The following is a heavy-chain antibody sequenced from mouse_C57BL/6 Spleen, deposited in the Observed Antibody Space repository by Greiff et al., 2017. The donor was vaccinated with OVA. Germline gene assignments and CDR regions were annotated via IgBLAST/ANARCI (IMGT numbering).Heavy chain of an antibody. J-gene: IGHJ4*01. CDR1: GYTFTEYT. CDR3: ARHERDSNFTFYAMDY. V-gene: IGHV1-62-2*01. Sequence: VKLQESGAELVKPGASVKLSCKASGYTFTEYTIHWVKQRSGQGLEWIGWFYPGSGSIKYNEKFKDKATLTADKSSSTVYMELSRLTSEDSAVYFCARHERDSNFTFYAMDYWGQGTSVTVSS. D-gene: IGHD2-5*01. CDR2: FYPGSGSI.